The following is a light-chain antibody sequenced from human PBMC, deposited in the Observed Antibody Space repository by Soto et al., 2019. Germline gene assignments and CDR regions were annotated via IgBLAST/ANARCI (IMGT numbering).Light chain of an antibody. CDR1: QGIGDT. J-gene: IGKJ4*01. V-gene: IGKV3-15*01. Sequence: EIVLTQSPGTLSLSPGERATLSCRASQGIGDTLAWYQHKPGQTPRLLIYDTSTRATGVPARFSGSRSGTEFALTINSLQSEDFAVYYCQRYNNWPLTFGGGTKVDIK. CDR3: QRYNNWPLT. CDR2: DTS.